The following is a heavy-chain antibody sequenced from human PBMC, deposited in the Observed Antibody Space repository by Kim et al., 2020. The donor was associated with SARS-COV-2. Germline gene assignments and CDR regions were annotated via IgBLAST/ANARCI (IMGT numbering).Heavy chain of an antibody. D-gene: IGHD3-9*01. CDR1: GGSFSSDD. J-gene: IGHJ4*02. CDR2: IIPILEIG. Sequence: SVKVSCKASGGSFSSDDINWVRQAPGQGLEWMGRIIPILEIGNYAQRFQGRVTISADKSTSTAYMELSSLRTEDTAVSYCARVVHNYVDRLFSFDHWGQ. CDR3: ARVVHNYVDRLFSFDH. V-gene: IGHV1-69*04.